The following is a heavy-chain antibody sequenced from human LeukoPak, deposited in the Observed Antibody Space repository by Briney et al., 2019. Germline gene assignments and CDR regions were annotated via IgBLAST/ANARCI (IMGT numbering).Heavy chain of an antibody. CDR2: INYSGNT. CDR3: ARGYYDSRGYSNTFDI. Sequence: SETLSLTCAVSGASIGSSYWSWIRQPPGKGLEWIGYINYSGNTKYNPSLESRVTISVDASNNQFSLRLSSVTAADTAFYYCARGYYDSRGYSNTFDIWGQGTLVTVSS. D-gene: IGHD3-22*01. V-gene: IGHV4-59*01. CDR1: GASIGSSY. J-gene: IGHJ3*02.